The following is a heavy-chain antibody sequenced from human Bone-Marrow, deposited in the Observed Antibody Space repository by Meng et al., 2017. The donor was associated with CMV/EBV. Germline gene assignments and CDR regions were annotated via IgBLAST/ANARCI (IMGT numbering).Heavy chain of an antibody. D-gene: IGHD7-27*01. V-gene: IGHV1-2*02. CDR1: GYTFTGQY. CDR2: INPKSGDA. J-gene: IGHJ4*02. CDR3: ARTGRWGHYWGY. Sequence: ASAQVSCKASGYTFTGQYIHWVRQAPGQGLEWVGCINPKSGDADYSQRIQGRVTMTRDTSNSTASMELSSQRSDDTAVHSCARTGRWGHYWGYWGQGTLVTVSS.